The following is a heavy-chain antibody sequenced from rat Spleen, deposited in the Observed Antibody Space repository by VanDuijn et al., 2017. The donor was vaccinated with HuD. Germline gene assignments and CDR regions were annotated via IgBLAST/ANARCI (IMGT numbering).Heavy chain of an antibody. J-gene: IGHJ2*01. V-gene: IGHV5-7*01. D-gene: IGHD1-8*01. Sequence: EVQLVESGGGIVQPGRSLKLSCAASGFTFSDYAMAWVRQAPKKGLEWVATISYDGSSTYYRDSVKGRFTISRDNAKSTLYLQMNSLRSEDTATYYCARSSYDYFDYWGQGVMVTVSS. CDR3: ARSSYDYFDY. CDR1: GFTFSDYA. CDR2: ISYDGSST.